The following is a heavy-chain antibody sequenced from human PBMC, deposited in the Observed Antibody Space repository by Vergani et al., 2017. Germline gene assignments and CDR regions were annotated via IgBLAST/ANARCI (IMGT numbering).Heavy chain of an antibody. V-gene: IGHV5-51*01. J-gene: IGHJ6*02. CDR3: ARHRGWGLVVVAATPWYYYYGMDV. Sequence: EVQLVQSGAEVKQPGESLQISCKGSGYSFTSYWIGWVRQMPGKGLEWMWIIYPGDSDTRYSPSFQGQVTISADKSISTAYLQWSSLKASDTAMYYCARHRGWGLVVVAATPWYYYYGMDVWGQGTTVTVSS. CDR2: IYPGDSDT. D-gene: IGHD2-15*01. CDR1: GYSFTSYW.